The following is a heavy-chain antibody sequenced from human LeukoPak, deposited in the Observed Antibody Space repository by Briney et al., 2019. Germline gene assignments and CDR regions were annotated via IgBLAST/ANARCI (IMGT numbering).Heavy chain of an antibody. CDR3: ARGGGNNWFDP. J-gene: IGHJ5*02. CDR2: INHSGST. CDR1: GGSFSGYY. Sequence: SETLSLTCAVYGGSFSGYYWSWIRQPPGKGLEWIGEINHSGSTNYNPSLKSRVTISVDTSKNQFSLKLSSVTAADTAVYYCARGGGNNWFDPWGQRTLVTVSS. D-gene: IGHD2-15*01. V-gene: IGHV4-34*01.